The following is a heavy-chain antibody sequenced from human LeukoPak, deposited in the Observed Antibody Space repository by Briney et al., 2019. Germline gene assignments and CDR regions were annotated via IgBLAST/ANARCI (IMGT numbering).Heavy chain of an antibody. J-gene: IGHJ4*02. V-gene: IGHV1-18*01. CDR3: ATSEEGR. CDR2: ISAYNGNT. Sequence: GASVKVSCKASGYTFTSYGISWVRQAPGQGLEWMGWISAYNGNTNYAQKLQGRVTITRDTSASTAYMELSRLRSEDTAVYYCATSEEGRWGQGTLVTVSS. CDR1: GYTFTSYG. D-gene: IGHD2-15*01.